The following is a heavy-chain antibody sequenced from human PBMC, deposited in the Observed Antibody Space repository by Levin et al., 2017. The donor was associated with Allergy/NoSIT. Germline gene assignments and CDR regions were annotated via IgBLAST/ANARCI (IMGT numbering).Heavy chain of an antibody. D-gene: IGHD7-27*01. CDR2: IYWDDDK. V-gene: IGHV2-5*02. Sequence: SGPTLVKPTQTLTLTCTFSGFSLSTSGVGVGWIRQPPGKALEWLALIYWDDDKRYSPSLKSRLTITKDTSKNQVVLTMTNMDPVDTATYYCALLNWGWGDDAFDIWGQGTMVTVSS. CDR3: ALLNWGWGDDAFDI. CDR1: GFSLSTSGVG. J-gene: IGHJ3*02.